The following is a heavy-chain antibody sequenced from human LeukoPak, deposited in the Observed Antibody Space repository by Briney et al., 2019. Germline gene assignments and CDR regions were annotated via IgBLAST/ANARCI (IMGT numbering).Heavy chain of an antibody. CDR1: GFTFGDYA. Sequence: GGSLRLSCTASGFTFGDYAMSWVRQAPGKGLEWVGFIRSKAYGGTTEYAASVKGRFTISRDDSKSIAYLQMNSLKTEDTAVYYCTRTLYYYDSSGYYAGYWGQGTLVTVSS. CDR3: TRTLYYYDSSGYYAGY. D-gene: IGHD3-22*01. CDR2: IRSKAYGGTT. V-gene: IGHV3-49*04. J-gene: IGHJ4*02.